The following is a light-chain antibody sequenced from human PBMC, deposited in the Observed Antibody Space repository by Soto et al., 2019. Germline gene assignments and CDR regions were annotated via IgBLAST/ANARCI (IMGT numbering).Light chain of an antibody. CDR3: QQYYDAPQT. CDR2: WAS. CDR1: QSVLYCSNNKNY. J-gene: IGKJ1*01. V-gene: IGKV4-1*01. Sequence: DIVLTQSPDSLAVSLGERATINCKSSQSVLYCSNNKNYLAWYQQKPGQPPKLLIYWASTRESGVPDRFSGSGSGTDFTLTISSLQAEDVAVYYCQQYYDAPQTFSQGTKVEIK.